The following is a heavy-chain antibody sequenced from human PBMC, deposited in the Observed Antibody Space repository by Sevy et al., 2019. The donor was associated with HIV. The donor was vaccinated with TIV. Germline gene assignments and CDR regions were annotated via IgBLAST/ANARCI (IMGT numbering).Heavy chain of an antibody. CDR2: ISAYNGNT. D-gene: IGHD2-15*01. CDR3: ARGIVVVVAANSDDAFDI. Sequence: ASVKVSCKASGYTFTSYGISWVRQAPGQGLEWMGWISAYNGNTNYAQKLQGRVTMTTDTSTSTAYMELRSVRSDDTAVYYWARGIVVVVAANSDDAFDIWGQGTMVTVSS. J-gene: IGHJ3*02. V-gene: IGHV1-18*01. CDR1: GYTFTSYG.